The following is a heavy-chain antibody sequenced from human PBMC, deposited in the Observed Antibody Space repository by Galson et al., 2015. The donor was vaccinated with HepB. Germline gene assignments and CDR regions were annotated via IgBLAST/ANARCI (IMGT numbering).Heavy chain of an antibody. CDR1: GGTFSSYA. J-gene: IGHJ5*02. V-gene: IGHV1-69*13. Sequence: SVKVSCKASGGTFSSYAISWVRQAPGQGLEWMGGIIPIFGTANYAQKFQGRVTITADESTSTAYMELSSLRSEDTAVYYCARDRSPAGYYNWFDPWGQGTLVTVSS. D-gene: IGHD2-2*01. CDR2: IIPIFGTA. CDR3: ARDRSPAGYYNWFDP.